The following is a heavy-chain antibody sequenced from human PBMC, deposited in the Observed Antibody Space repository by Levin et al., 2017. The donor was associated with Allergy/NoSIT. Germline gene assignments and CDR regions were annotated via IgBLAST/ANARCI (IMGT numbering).Heavy chain of an antibody. CDR2: ISYDGSYK. Sequence: SCAASGFPFSTSGMHWVRQAPGKGLEWVAVISYDGSYKYYADSVKGRFTISRDNSKNTLYLQMNSLRVEDTAVYYCAPSNETYYYYYGMDVWGQGTTVTVSS. J-gene: IGHJ6*02. CDR1: GFPFSTSG. V-gene: IGHV3-30*03. CDR3: APSNETYYYYYGMDV. D-gene: IGHD1-1*01.